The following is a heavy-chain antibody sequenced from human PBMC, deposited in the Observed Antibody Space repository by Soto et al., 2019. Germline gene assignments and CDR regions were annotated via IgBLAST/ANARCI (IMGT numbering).Heavy chain of an antibody. CDR2: IYYTGNT. CDR3: ASGHDAYKVRY. V-gene: IGHV4-31*03. Sequence: QVQLQESGPGLVKPSQTLSLTCTVSGGSISSGGTGSYWTWIRQLPGKGLEWIGYIYYTGNTYYNPSLKSRPTRSIDTSESKFSLKLTSVTAADTDVYFCASGHDAYKVRYWGQGTLVTVSS. J-gene: IGHJ4*02. CDR1: GGSISSGGTGSY. D-gene: IGHD1-1*01.